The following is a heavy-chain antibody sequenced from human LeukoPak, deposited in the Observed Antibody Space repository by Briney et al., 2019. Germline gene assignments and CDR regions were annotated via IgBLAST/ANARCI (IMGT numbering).Heavy chain of an antibody. V-gene: IGHV4-34*01. CDR1: GGSFSGYF. CDR3: ARGRYSLAY. CDR2: INHSGST. Sequence: SETLSLTCAVYGGSFSGYFWSWIRQPPGKGLEWIGEINHSGSTNYNPSLKSRVTISVDTSKNQFSLKLSSVTAADTAVYYCARGRYSLAYWGQGTLVTVSS. D-gene: IGHD4-11*01. J-gene: IGHJ4*02.